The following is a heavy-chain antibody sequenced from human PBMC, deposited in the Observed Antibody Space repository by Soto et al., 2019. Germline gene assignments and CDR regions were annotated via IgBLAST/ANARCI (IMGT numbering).Heavy chain of an antibody. D-gene: IGHD1-26*01. CDR2: ISAYSGNT. J-gene: IGHJ4*02. V-gene: IGHV1-18*01. Sequence: QVQLVQSGAEVKKPGASVKVPCKASGYTFTSYGISWVRQAPGQGLEWMGWISAYSGNTKYAQKFQGRVTMTTDISTSTAYMGLRSLGSDDSVVYYCARGEMFFDSWGQGTLVTVSS. CDR3: ARGEMFFDS. CDR1: GYTFTSYG.